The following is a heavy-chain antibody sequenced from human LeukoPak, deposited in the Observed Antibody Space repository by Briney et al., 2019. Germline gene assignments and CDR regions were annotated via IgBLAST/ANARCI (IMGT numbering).Heavy chain of an antibody. Sequence: GGSLRLSCAASGFTFSSYAMSWVRQAPGKGLEWVSAISGSGGSTYYADPVKGRFTISRDNSKNTLYLQMNSLRAEDTAVYYCANQVTAAGSNYSSYYGMDVWGQGTTVTVSS. CDR2: ISGSGGST. D-gene: IGHD6-13*01. J-gene: IGHJ6*02. CDR3: ANQVTAAGSNYSSYYGMDV. CDR1: GFTFSSYA. V-gene: IGHV3-23*01.